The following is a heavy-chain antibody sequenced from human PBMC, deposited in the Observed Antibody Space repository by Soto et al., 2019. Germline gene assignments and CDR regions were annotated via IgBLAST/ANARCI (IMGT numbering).Heavy chain of an antibody. D-gene: IGHD2-2*01. V-gene: IGHV4-59*08. Sequence: PSETLSLTCTVSSGSINSYFWSWIRQPPGKGLEWIGHISYSGSTNYNPSLKSRVTISVDTSKTQFSLKLSSVTAADTAVYYCARRLGSSINEDFFDPWGQGTLVTVSS. CDR3: ARRLGSSINEDFFDP. CDR1: SGSINSYF. CDR2: ISYSGST. J-gene: IGHJ5*02.